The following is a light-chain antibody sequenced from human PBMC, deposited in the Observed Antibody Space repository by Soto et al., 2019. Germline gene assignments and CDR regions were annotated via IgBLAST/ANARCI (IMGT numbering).Light chain of an antibody. CDR3: AAWDDSLSGRV. CDR2: NND. CDR1: GSNIGPNY. J-gene: IGLJ3*02. V-gene: IGLV1-47*02. Sequence: QSVLTQPPSASGTPGQRVTMSCSGSGSNIGPNYVYWFQQFPGTAPKLLIYNNDQRPSGVPDRFSGSKSVTSASLDISGLRSEDEADYYCAAWDDSLSGRVFGGGTKVTVL.